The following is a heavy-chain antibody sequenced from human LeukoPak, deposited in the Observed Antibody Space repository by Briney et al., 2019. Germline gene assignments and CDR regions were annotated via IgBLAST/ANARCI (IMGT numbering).Heavy chain of an antibody. Sequence: ASVKVSCKASVYTFTDYYIHWVRLAPGQGLEWMGWINPNSGVTNYAQKFQGRVTVTRDTSIRTVYMELTRLASDDTAVYYCATGPNIYGSGRSYYDPWGQGTLVTVSS. CDR1: VYTFTDYY. J-gene: IGHJ5*02. CDR3: ATGPNIYGSGRSYYDP. CDR2: INPNSGVT. D-gene: IGHD3-10*01. V-gene: IGHV1-2*02.